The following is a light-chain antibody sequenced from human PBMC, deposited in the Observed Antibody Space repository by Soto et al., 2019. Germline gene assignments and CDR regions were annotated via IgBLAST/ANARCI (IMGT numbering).Light chain of an antibody. CDR2: GVT. CDR1: GSDIGAYNF. V-gene: IGLV2-8*01. Sequence: QSALAQPPSASGSPGQSVTMSCTGSGSDIGAYNFVSWYQQHPGKVPKLMIFGVTERPSGVPDRFSGSKSGNTASLTASGLQADDEAVYYCYSYAGRNIWVFGGGTQLTVL. J-gene: IGLJ3*02. CDR3: YSYAGRNIWV.